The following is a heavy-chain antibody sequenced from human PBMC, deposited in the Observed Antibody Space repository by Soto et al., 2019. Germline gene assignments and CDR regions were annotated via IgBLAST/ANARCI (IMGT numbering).Heavy chain of an antibody. V-gene: IGHV4-34*01. CDR3: ARGLPGGEWFGEPPYYYYGMDV. D-gene: IGHD3-10*01. CDR2: INHSGST. Sequence: PWETLSLTCAVYGGSFSGYYWSWIRQPPGKGLEWIGEINHSGSTNYNPPLKSRVTISVDTSKNQFSLKLSSVTAADTAVYYCARGLPGGEWFGEPPYYYYGMDVWGQGTTVTVSS. CDR1: GGSFSGYY. J-gene: IGHJ6*02.